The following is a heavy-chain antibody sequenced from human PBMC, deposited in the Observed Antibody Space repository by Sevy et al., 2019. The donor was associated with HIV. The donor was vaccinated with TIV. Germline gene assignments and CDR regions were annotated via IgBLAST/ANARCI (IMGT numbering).Heavy chain of an antibody. CDR2: ISYDGSSK. J-gene: IGHJ4*02. CDR1: GFIFSSYG. CDR3: ARGGYYYDNAAYYALDS. D-gene: IGHD3-22*01. Sequence: GGSLRLSCAASGFIFSSYGMHWVRQAPGKGLEWVTIISYDGSSKYYADSVKGRFTISRDNSKNTLYLQMNNVRVEDTAVYYCARGGYYYDNAAYYALDSWGQGTLVTVSS. V-gene: IGHV3-33*08.